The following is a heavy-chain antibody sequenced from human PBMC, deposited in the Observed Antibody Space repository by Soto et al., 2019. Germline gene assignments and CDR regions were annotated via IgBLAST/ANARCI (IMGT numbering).Heavy chain of an antibody. CDR2: INHSGST. CDR3: ARGAIVVVVAATPRNWFDP. CDR1: GGCFSGYY. D-gene: IGHD2-15*01. V-gene: IGHV4-34*01. J-gene: IGHJ5*02. Sequence: SETVSLTCAVYGGCFSGYYWSWIRQPPGKGLEWMGEINHSGSTNYNPSLKSRVTISVDTSKNQFSLKLSSVTAADTAVYYCARGAIVVVVAATPRNWFDPWGQGTLVTVSS.